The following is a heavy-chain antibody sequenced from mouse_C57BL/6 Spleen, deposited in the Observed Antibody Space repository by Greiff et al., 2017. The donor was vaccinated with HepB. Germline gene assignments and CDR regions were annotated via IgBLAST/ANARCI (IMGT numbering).Heavy chain of an antibody. J-gene: IGHJ3*01. Sequence: QVQLQQPGAELVRPGSSVKLSCKASGYTFTSYWMDWVKQRPGQGLEWIGNIYPSDSETHYNQKFKDKATLTVDKSSSTAYMQLSSLTSEDSAVYYCARSNGNYETWFAYWGQRTLVTVSA. D-gene: IGHD2-1*01. CDR2: IYPSDSET. CDR3: ARSNGNYETWFAY. CDR1: GYTFTSYW. V-gene: IGHV1-61*01.